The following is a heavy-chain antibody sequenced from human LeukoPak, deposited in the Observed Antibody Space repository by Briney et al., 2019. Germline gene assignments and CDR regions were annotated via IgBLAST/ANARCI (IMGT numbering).Heavy chain of an antibody. CDR1: GFTFTTYA. D-gene: IGHD3-9*01. Sequence: GGSLRLSCAASGFTFTTYAMGWVRQSPGKGLEWVSSISGGGGGTYYAGFVKGRFTISRDNSKNTLYLQMNSLRAEDTAVYYCAKFYDILTGYFDHWGQGTLVTVSS. J-gene: IGHJ4*02. V-gene: IGHV3-23*01. CDR3: AKFYDILTGYFDH. CDR2: ISGGGGGT.